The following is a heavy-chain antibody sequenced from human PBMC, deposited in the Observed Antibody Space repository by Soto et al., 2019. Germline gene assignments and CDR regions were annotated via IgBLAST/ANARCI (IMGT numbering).Heavy chain of an antibody. Sequence: PGGSMRLSCAASGFTFSSYSMNWVRQAPGEGLGWVSSISSSSSYICYADSVKGRFTISRDNAKNPLYLQMNSLRAEDTAVYYCASGYCSGGSCYAVGYYGLDVWGQGTTVTVSS. V-gene: IGHV3-21*01. CDR3: ASGYCSGGSCYAVGYYGLDV. CDR1: GFTFSSYS. D-gene: IGHD2-15*01. J-gene: IGHJ6*02. CDR2: ISSSSSYI.